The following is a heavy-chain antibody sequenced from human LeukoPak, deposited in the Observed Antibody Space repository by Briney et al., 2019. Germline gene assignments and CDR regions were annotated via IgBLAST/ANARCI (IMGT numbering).Heavy chain of an antibody. V-gene: IGHV1-18*01. CDR3: ARDPEGVTPLDY. CDR2: ISALNGNT. J-gene: IGHJ4*02. D-gene: IGHD3-10*01. Sequence: ASVKVSCKASGYIFTSYGFAWVRQAPGQGLEWMGWISALNGNTNYAQKFQGRVTMTTDTSTSTAYMELRSLTSDDTAMYYCARDPEGVTPLDYWGQXTLVTVSS. CDR1: GYIFTSYG.